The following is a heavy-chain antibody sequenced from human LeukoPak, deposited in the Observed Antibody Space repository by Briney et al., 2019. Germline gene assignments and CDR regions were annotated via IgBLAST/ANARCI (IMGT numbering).Heavy chain of an antibody. V-gene: IGHV1-69*05. CDR3: ARDSGSYFDYFDY. J-gene: IGHJ4*02. CDR2: IIPIFGTA. CDR1: GGTFSSYA. Sequence: ASVKVSCKASGGTFSSYAISWVRQAPGQGLEWMGGIIPIFGTANYAQKLQGRVTMTTDTSTSTAYMELRSLRSDDTAVYYCARDSGSYFDYFDYWGQGTLVTVSS. D-gene: IGHD1-26*01.